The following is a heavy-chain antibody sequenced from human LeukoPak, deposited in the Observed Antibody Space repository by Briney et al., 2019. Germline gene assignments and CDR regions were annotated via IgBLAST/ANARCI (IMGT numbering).Heavy chain of an antibody. D-gene: IGHD3-22*01. V-gene: IGHV3-49*04. CDR1: GFTFGDYA. CDR2: IRSKAYGGTT. Sequence: GRSLRLSCTASGFTFGDYAMSWVRQAPGTGLEGVGFIRSKAYGGTTEYAASVKGRFTISRDDSKSIAYLQMNSLKTEDTAVYYCTRASNYYDSSGYYVWYDYWGQGTLVTVSS. CDR3: TRASNYYDSSGYYVWYDY. J-gene: IGHJ4*02.